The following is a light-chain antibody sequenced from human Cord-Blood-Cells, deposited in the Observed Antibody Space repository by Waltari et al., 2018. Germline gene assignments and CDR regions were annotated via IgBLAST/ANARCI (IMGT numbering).Light chain of an antibody. CDR3: QAWDSSTVV. V-gene: IGLV3-1*01. J-gene: IGLJ2*01. CDR1: KLGDQY. Sequence: SYELTQPPSVSVSPGQTASITCPGEKLGDQYACWYQQKPGQSPVLVIYQDSKRPAGIPDRFSGSNSGNTATLTISGTQAMDEADYYCQAWDSSTVVFGGGTKLTVL. CDR2: QDS.